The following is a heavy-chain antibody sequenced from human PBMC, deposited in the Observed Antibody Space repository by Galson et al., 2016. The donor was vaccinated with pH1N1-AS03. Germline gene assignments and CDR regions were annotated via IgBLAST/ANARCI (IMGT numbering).Heavy chain of an antibody. CDR1: GFIFNKYA. D-gene: IGHD1-1*01. CDR3: ARGHGDWKGNYLDY. V-gene: IGHV3-23*01. J-gene: IGHJ4*02. CDR2: LHGGGGSS. Sequence: SLRLSCAASGFIFNKYAMTWVRQAPGKGLEWVSNLHGGGGSSYYADSVRGRFTIYRDNSRDTVYLQMNSLRVDDTAVYYWARGHGDWKGNYLDYWGQGTLVTVSS.